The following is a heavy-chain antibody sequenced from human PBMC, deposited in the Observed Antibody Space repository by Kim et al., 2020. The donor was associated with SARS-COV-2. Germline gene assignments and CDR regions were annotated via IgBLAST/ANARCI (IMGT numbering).Heavy chain of an antibody. CDR3: ASPEITMAALVTLDY. Sequence: ASVKVSCKASGYTFTTYAMTWVRQAPGQGLEWIGWINTFTGNPTYAQNFPGRFVFSRDTSASTAYLQICSLKSDDTAVYYCASPEITMAALVTLDYWGQG. CDR2: INTFTGNP. J-gene: IGHJ4*02. D-gene: IGHD3-10*01. V-gene: IGHV7-4-1*01. CDR1: GYTFTTYA.